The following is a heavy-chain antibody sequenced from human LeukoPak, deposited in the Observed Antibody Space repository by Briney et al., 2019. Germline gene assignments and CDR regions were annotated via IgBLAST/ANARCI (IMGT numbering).Heavy chain of an antibody. CDR1: GDSISNYY. CDR2: IHYSGST. Sequence: SETLSLTCTVSGDSISNYYWSWMRQPPGKGLEWIGNIHYSGSTEYNPSLKSRVTITVHTSKTQFSLELRSVTAADTAVYYCHREGGGYWGQEALVTVSS. J-gene: IGHJ4*02. V-gene: IGHV4-59*08. CDR3: HREGGGY. D-gene: IGHD3-16*01.